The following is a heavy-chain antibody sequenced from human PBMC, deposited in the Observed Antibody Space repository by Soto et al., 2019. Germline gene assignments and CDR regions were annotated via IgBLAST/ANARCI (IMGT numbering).Heavy chain of an antibody. D-gene: IGHD5-12*01. CDR2: IYYSGST. CDR1: GGSVSSGSYY. V-gene: IGHV4-61*01. CDR3: AREGDGYNSPG. J-gene: IGHJ4*02. Sequence: PSETLSLTCTVSGGSVSSGSYYWSWIRQPPGKGLEWIGYIYYSGSTNYNPSLKSRVTISVDTSKNQFSLKLSSVTAADTAVYYCAREGDGYNSPGWGQGTLVTVSS.